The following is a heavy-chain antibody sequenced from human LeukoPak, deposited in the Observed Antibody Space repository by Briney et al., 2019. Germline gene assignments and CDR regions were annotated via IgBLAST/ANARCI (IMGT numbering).Heavy chain of an antibody. CDR2: FIPIYGSA. V-gene: IGHV1-69*13. Sequence: SVKVSCKASGGGFTFTSHAISWVRQAPGQGLEWMGGFIPIYGSATYAQEFQGRVTITSDESTRTVYMELSSLRPEDSAVHYCAGFFYDNSGAAFDIWGQGTMLTVSS. D-gene: IGHD3-22*01. CDR1: GGGFTFTSHA. J-gene: IGHJ3*02. CDR3: AGFFYDNSGAAFDI.